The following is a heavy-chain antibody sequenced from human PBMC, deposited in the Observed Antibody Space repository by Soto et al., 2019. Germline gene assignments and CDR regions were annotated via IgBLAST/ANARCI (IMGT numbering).Heavy chain of an antibody. CDR2: ISYDGSNK. J-gene: IGHJ3*02. D-gene: IGHD5-12*01. CDR1: GFTFSSYA. CDR3: ARPLDIVAPYDAFDI. V-gene: IGHV3-30-3*01. Sequence: QVQLVESGGGVVQPGRSLRLSCAASGFTFSSYAMHWVRQAPGKGLEWVAVISYDGSNKYYADSVKGRFTISRYNSKNTLYLQMNSLRAEDTAVYYCARPLDIVAPYDAFDIWGQGTMVTVSS.